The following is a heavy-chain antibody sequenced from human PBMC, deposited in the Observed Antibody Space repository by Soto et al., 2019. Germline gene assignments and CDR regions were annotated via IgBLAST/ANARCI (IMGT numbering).Heavy chain of an antibody. CDR3: ANYSHRGPFYY. J-gene: IGHJ4*01. D-gene: IGHD1-26*01. CDR1: GFTLSSPS. Sequence: GGSLRLSCAGSGFTLSSPSMCWVRQAPGRELEWVGRIKSKTDGGTTDYAAPVNGSFTISKDDSKHTLYLQMDSLKPEDTGIYYCANYSHRGPFYYWGQGALVTVSS. CDR2: IKSKTDGGTT. V-gene: IGHV3-15*01.